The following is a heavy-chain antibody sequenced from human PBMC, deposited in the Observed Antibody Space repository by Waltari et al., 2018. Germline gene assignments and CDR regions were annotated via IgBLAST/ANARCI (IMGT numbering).Heavy chain of an antibody. V-gene: IGHV3-30-3*01. J-gene: IGHJ4*02. Sequence: QVQLVESGGGVVQPGRSLRLSCAASGFTFSSYAMPWVRQAPGKGLEWVAVISYDGSNKYYADSVKGRFTISRDNSKNTLYLQMNSLRAEDTAVYYCARDLGGYSYGPDYWGQGTLVTVSS. CDR1: GFTFSSYA. D-gene: IGHD5-18*01. CDR3: ARDLGGYSYGPDY. CDR2: ISYDGSNK.